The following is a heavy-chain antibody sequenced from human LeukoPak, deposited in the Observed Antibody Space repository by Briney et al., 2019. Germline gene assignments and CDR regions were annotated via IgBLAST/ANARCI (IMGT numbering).Heavy chain of an antibody. J-gene: IGHJ5*02. CDR1: GGSFSGYY. CDR3: APRGDIEHSYGYGKWFDP. V-gene: IGHV4-34*01. D-gene: IGHD5-18*01. CDR2: INHSGST. Sequence: PSETLSLTCAVYGGSFSGYYWSWIRQPPGKRLEWIGEINHSGSTNYNASLKSRVPVSVDSSKNQFSLRLSSVTAADTAVYYCAPRGDIEHSYGYGKWFDPWGQGTRVTVSS.